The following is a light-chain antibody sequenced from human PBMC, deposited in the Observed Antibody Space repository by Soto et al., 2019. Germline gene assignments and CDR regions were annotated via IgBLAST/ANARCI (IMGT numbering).Light chain of an antibody. CDR2: HAS. CDR1: QSISNW. CDR3: QQYNSYS. J-gene: IGKJ1*01. Sequence: IQLTQSQSTLPASVGDRVTLTCRASQSISNWLAWYQQKPGTAPKLLLYHASILDTAVPSRFSGNGSGTEFTRTISSLQPGDFATYDCQQYNSYSFGQGSRVEIK. V-gene: IGKV1-5*01.